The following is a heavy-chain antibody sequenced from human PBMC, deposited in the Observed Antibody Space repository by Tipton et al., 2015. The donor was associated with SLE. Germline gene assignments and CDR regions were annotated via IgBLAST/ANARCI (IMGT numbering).Heavy chain of an antibody. CDR1: GFTVSSNY. D-gene: IGHD4-17*01. J-gene: IGHJ4*02. Sequence: SLRLSCAASGFTVSSNYMSWVRQAPGKGLEWVSVIYSGGSTYYADSVKGRFTISRDNAKNSLYLQMNSLRAEDTAVHYCARVRGYGDYTPDYWGQGTLVTVSS. CDR3: ARVRGYGDYTPDY. CDR2: IYSGGST. V-gene: IGHV3-66*01.